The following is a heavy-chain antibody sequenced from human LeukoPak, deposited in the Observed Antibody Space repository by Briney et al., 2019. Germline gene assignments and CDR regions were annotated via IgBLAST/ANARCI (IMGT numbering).Heavy chain of an antibody. Sequence: PSETPSLTCSVSGGSIGSYHWSWIRQPPGKGLEWIGHVHYTWNAKYNPSLKSRVTISLDRSSNQFSLRLSSVSAADTAVYYCARVASKGGMDVWGQGTTVTVSS. CDR2: VHYTWNA. CDR1: GGSIGSYH. V-gene: IGHV4-59*01. J-gene: IGHJ6*02. CDR3: ARVASKGGMDV. D-gene: IGHD5/OR15-5a*01.